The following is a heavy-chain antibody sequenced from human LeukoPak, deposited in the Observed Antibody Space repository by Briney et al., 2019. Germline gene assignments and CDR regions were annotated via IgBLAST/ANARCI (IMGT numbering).Heavy chain of an antibody. CDR2: ISSSSSYI. J-gene: IGHJ4*02. D-gene: IGHD3-3*01. CDR3: ARDGYYDFWSGYLDY. V-gene: IGHV3-21*01. CDR1: GFTFSSYS. Sequence: PGGSLRLSCAASGFTFSSYSMNWVRQAPGKGLEWVSSISSSSSYIYYADSVKGRFTISRDNAKNSLYLQMNSLRAEDTAVYYCARDGYYDFWSGYLDYWGQGTLVTVSS.